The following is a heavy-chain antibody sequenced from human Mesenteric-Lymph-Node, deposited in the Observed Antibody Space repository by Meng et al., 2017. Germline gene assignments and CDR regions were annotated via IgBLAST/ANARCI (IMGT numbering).Heavy chain of an antibody. J-gene: IGHJ6*02. V-gene: IGHV1-3*01. CDR3: ARDTTIFYGYYYYGMDV. Sequence: ASVKVSCKASGYSFTSYAIHWVRQAPGQRIEWLGWINAGNGNTKYSQKFQGRVTITRDTSASTAYMELRSLRSDDTAVYYCARDTTIFYGYYYYGMDVWGQGTTVTVSS. D-gene: IGHD3-3*01. CDR2: INAGNGNT. CDR1: GYSFTSYA.